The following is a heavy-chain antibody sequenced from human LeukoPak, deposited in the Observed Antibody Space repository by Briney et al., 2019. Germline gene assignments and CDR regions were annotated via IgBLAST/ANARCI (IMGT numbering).Heavy chain of an antibody. CDR2: IYSGGST. CDR1: EFSVGSNY. D-gene: IGHD5-24*01. Sequence: GGSLRLSCAASEFSVGSNYMTWVRQAPGKGLEWVSLIYSGGSTYYADSVKGRFTISRDNSKNTLYLQMNSLRAEDTAVYYCARENRWLHLDAFDIWGQGTMVTVSS. CDR3: ARENRWLHLDAFDI. J-gene: IGHJ3*02. V-gene: IGHV3-66*01.